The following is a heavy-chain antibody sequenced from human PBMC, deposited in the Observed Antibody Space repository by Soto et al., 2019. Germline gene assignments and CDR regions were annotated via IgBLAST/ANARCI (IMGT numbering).Heavy chain of an antibody. CDR1: GFTFTYAW. V-gene: IGHV3-15*01. J-gene: IGHJ4*02. CDR3: THDYGDYRYYFDY. Sequence: PGGSLRLSCAASGFTFTYAWMSWVRQAPGKGPEWVGRIKSKTDGGTTDYAAPVKGRFTISRDDSKNTLYLQMNSLKIEDTAVYYCTHDYGDYRYYFDYWGPGILVTVYS. CDR2: IKSKTDGGTT. D-gene: IGHD4-17*01.